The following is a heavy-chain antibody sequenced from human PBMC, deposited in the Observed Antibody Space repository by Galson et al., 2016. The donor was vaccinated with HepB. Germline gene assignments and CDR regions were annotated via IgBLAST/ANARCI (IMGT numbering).Heavy chain of an antibody. CDR2: INNRGTT. J-gene: IGHJ6*02. V-gene: IGHV4-39*01. D-gene: IGHD1-26*01. CDR1: GGSISNNNYY. CDR3: ARRGGPPGGFRWRVVGGNQDMNHYGMDV. Sequence: SETLSLTCTVSGGSISNNNYYWGWIRQPPGKGLEWIGYINNRGTTYYNWSLKSRVSISVDTSRDQFSLKLRSVTAADTAVYYWARRGGPPGGFRWRVVGGNQDMNHYGMDVWGQGTTGIVSS.